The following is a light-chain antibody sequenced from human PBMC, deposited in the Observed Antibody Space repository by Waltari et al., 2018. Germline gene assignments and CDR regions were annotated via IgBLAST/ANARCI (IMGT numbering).Light chain of an antibody. CDR1: QNITNNY. Sequence: EVILTQSPDTLSLSPGARATLSCRASQNITNNYLAWYQQKPGLAPRLLIYDSSSRATGVPDRFSGSGSGTDFTLTIGRLEPEDYAVYYCQQYENSPLTFGGGT. V-gene: IGKV3-20*01. CDR3: QQYENSPLT. J-gene: IGKJ4*01. CDR2: DSS.